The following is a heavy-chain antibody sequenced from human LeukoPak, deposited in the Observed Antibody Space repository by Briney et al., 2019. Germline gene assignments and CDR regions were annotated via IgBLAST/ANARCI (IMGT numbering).Heavy chain of an antibody. V-gene: IGHV4-59*08. J-gene: IGHJ4*02. CDR3: ARHPFATPFDS. CDR2: IYYSGST. Sequence: TSETLSLTCTVSGGSISSYYWSWIRQPPGKGLEWIGYIYYSGSTIYNSSLKSRVAMSLDTSKSQFSLRLSSVTAADTALYFCARHPFATPFDSWGPGTLVTVSS. CDR1: GGSISSYY. D-gene: IGHD2-15*01.